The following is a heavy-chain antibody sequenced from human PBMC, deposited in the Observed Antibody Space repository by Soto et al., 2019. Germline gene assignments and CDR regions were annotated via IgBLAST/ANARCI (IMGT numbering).Heavy chain of an antibody. CDR3: ARVLPSSGWPPFDY. D-gene: IGHD6-19*01. V-gene: IGHV3-74*03. CDR1: GFTFNTYW. J-gene: IGHJ4*02. CDR2: ITSDGST. Sequence: GGSLRLSCTASGFTFNTYWMHWVRQAPGKGLVWVSRITSDGSTTYADSVKGRFSISRDSARSTLYLQMNSLGAEDTAVYYCARVLPSSGWPPFDYWGQGTLVTVSS.